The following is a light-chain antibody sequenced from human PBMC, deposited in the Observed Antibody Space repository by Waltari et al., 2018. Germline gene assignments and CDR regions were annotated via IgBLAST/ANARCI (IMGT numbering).Light chain of an antibody. CDR3: GTWDNSLGGFV. J-gene: IGLJ1*01. Sequence: QSVLTQPPSVSAAPGQTVTISCSGSSSNIGSNFVSWYQHLPGTAPKLLIYDDAKRPSRIPDRFSGSKSGTSATLGITGLQTGDEADYYCGTWDNSLGGFVFGTGTKVTGL. V-gene: IGLV1-51*01. CDR1: SSNIGSNF. CDR2: DDA.